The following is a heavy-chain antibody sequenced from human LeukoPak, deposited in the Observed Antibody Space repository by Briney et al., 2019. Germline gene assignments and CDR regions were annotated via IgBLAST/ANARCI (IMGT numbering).Heavy chain of an antibody. CDR3: TSDEGEDTSY. V-gene: IGHV3-49*04. Sequence: GGSLRLSCTGSGFIFGVYAMNWVRQAPGKGLEWVGVIRSKAYGGTAEYAASVKGRFTISRDDSKSIAYLQMSSLKTEDTAVYYCTSDEGEDTSYWGQGTLVTVSS. CDR1: GFIFGVYA. CDR2: IRSKAYGGTA. J-gene: IGHJ4*02. D-gene: IGHD1-26*01.